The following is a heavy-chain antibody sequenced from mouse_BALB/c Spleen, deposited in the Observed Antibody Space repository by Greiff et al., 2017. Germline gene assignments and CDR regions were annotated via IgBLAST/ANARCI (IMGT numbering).Heavy chain of an antibody. CDR1: GFTFSRFG. CDR2: ISSGSSTI. J-gene: IGHJ4*01. Sequence: EVQLVESGGGLVQPGGSRKLSCAASGFTFSRFGMHWVRQAPEKGLEWVAYISSGSSTIYYADTVKGRFTISRDNPKNTLFLQMTSLRSEDTAMYYCARFSYYGSSYGYAMDYWGQGTSVTVSA. V-gene: IGHV5-17*02. D-gene: IGHD1-1*01. CDR3: ARFSYYGSSYGYAMDY.